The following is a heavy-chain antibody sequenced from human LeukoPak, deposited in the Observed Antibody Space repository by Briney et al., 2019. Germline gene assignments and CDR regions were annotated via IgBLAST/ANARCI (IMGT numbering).Heavy chain of an antibody. D-gene: IGHD4-11*01. V-gene: IGHV4-59*01. Sequence: SETLSLTCTVFGGSISNYYWTWIRQPPGRGLEWIGYIYYSGSTNYNPSLKSRVNMSVDKSKNQFSLNLSSVTAGDTGVYFCARGYTNYPYYFYFWGQGTLVTVSS. CDR3: ARGYTNYPYYFYF. J-gene: IGHJ4*02. CDR1: GGSISNYY. CDR2: IYYSGST.